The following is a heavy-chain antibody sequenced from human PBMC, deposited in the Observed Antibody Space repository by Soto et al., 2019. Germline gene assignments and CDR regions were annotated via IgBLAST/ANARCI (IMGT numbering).Heavy chain of an antibody. CDR3: VRDQYNGYDFAL. J-gene: IGHJ5*02. D-gene: IGHD5-12*01. V-gene: IGHV4-30-4*01. CDR2: IPSRGRP. Sequence: SETLSLTCSVSGASIAGGSYYWSWVRQPPGKGLEWIGYIPSRGRPFYNPSLTSRGTISADSSKNQLSLQLTSVTAADTAGYDWVRDQYNGYDFALWVQGTLVT. CDR1: GASIAGGSYY.